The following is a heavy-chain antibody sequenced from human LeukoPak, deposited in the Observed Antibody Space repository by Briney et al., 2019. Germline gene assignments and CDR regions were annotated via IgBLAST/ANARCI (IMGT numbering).Heavy chain of an antibody. CDR3: AREYYYDSSGYYHTPAPYFDY. V-gene: IGHV4-34*01. Sequence: SETLFLTCAVYGGSFSGYYWSWIRQPPGKGLEWIGEINHSGSTNYNPSLKSRVTISVDTSKNQFSLKLSSVTAADTAVYYCAREYYYDSSGYYHTPAPYFDYWGQGTLVTVSS. CDR1: GGSFSGYY. CDR2: INHSGST. J-gene: IGHJ4*02. D-gene: IGHD3-22*01.